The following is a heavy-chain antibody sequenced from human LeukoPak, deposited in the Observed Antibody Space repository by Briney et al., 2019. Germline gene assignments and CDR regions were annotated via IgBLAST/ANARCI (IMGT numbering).Heavy chain of an antibody. CDR2: INPNSGGT. CDR1: GYTFTGYY. D-gene: IGHD1-26*01. Sequence: ASVKVSCKASGYTFTGYYMHWVRQAPGQGLEWMGWINPNSGGTNYAQKFQGRVTMTRDTSISTAYMELSRLRSDDTAVYYCARVLGPPPGSHWGRYNWFDPWGQGTLVTVSS. CDR3: ARVLGPPPGSHWGRYNWFDP. J-gene: IGHJ5*02. V-gene: IGHV1-2*02.